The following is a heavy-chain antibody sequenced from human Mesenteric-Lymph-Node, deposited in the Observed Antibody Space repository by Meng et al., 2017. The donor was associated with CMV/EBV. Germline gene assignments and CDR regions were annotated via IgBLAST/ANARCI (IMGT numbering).Heavy chain of an antibody. D-gene: IGHD6-13*01. Sequence: GESLKISCAASEFTFSTYAMSWVRQAPGTGLEWVSVIYSGGSTYYADSVKGRFTISRDNSENTLYLQMNSLRAEDTAVYYCARCPVAAAGYYYGMDVWGQGTTVTVSS. J-gene: IGHJ6*02. CDR3: ARCPVAAAGYYYGMDV. CDR1: EFTFSTYA. CDR2: IYSGGST. V-gene: IGHV3-53*01.